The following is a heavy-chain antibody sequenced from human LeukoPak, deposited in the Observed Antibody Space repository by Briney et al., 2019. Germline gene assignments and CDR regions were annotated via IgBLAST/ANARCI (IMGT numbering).Heavy chain of an antibody. D-gene: IGHD1-26*01. Sequence: TSETLSLTCTVSGASVSSYYWTWIRQPPGKGLEWIGYIYYSGSTNYNPSLKSRVTISVDTSKNQFSLKLSSVTAADTAVYYCARLVVGATLYFDYWGQGTLVTVSS. V-gene: IGHV4-59*02. CDR3: ARLVVGATLYFDY. J-gene: IGHJ4*02. CDR1: GASVSSYY. CDR2: IYYSGST.